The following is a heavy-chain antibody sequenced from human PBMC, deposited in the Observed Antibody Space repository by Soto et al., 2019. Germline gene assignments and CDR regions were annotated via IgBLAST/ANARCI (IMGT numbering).Heavy chain of an antibody. D-gene: IGHD3-16*02. CDR3: AKDSGGVIVRENYFDY. Sequence: GGSLRLSCAASGFTFSSYAMSWVRQAPGKGLEWVSAISGSGGSTYYADSVRGRFTISRDNSKNTLYLQMNSLRAEDTAVYYCAKDSGGVIVRENYFDYWGQGTLVTVSS. V-gene: IGHV3-23*01. J-gene: IGHJ4*02. CDR1: GFTFSSYA. CDR2: ISGSGGST.